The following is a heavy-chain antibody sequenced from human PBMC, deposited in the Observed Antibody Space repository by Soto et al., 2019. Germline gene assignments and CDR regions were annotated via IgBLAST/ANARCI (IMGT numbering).Heavy chain of an antibody. Sequence: EVQLVESGGGLVKPGGSLRLSCAASGFTFSSYDMNWVRQAPGKGLEWVSSITSSGTYMNYADSVKGRFTTSRDNAGNSLYLQMNSLRAEDTAVYYCARVGMASGNGYGSGSYDIWGQGTLITVSS. D-gene: IGHD3-10*01. CDR1: GFTFSSYD. CDR3: ARVGMASGNGYGSGSYDI. V-gene: IGHV3-21*02. CDR2: ITSSGTYM. J-gene: IGHJ4*02.